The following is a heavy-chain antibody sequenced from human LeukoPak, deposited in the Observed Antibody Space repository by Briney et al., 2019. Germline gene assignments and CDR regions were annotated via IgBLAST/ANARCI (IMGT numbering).Heavy chain of an antibody. D-gene: IGHD1-26*01. CDR2: TYYRSKWYN. J-gene: IGHJ6*02. CDR1: GDSFSSNSAA. CDR3: ARTRIAGHYYGMDV. Sequence: SQTLTLTCAISGDSFSSNSAAWHWIRQSSSRGLDWLVRTYYRSKWYNDYAVSVKSRITINPDTSKNQFSLQLNSVTPEDTAVYYCARTRIAGHYYGMDVWGQGTTVTVSS. V-gene: IGHV6-1*01.